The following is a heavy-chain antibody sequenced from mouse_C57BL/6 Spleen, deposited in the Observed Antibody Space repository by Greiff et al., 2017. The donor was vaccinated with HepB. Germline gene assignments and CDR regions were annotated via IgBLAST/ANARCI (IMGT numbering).Heavy chain of an antibody. CDR3: TLITAY. CDR1: GYTFTDYE. J-gene: IGHJ3*01. CDR2: IDPETGGT. D-gene: IGHD1-3*01. Sequence: QVQLKESGAELVRPGASVTLSCKASGYTFTDYEMHWVKQTPVHGLEWIGAIDPETGGTAYNQKFKGKAILTADKSSITAYMELRSLTSEDSAVYYCTLITAYWGQGTLVTVSA. V-gene: IGHV1-15*01.